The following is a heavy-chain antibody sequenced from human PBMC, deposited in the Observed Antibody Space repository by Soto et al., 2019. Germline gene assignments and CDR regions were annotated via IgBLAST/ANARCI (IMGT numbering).Heavy chain of an antibody. CDR3: ATTGRSLRSGTFDY. D-gene: IGHD6-13*01. Sequence: GASVKVSCKVSGYTLTELSMHWVRQAPGKGLEWMGGFDPEDGETIYAQKFQGRVTMTEDTSTDTAYMELSSLRSEDTAVYYCATTGRSLRSGTFDYWGQGTLVTVSS. CDR2: FDPEDGET. CDR1: GYTLTELS. J-gene: IGHJ4*02. V-gene: IGHV1-24*01.